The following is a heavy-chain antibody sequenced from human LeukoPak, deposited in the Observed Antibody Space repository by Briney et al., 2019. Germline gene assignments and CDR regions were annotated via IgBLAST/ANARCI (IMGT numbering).Heavy chain of an antibody. J-gene: IGHJ6*03. D-gene: IGHD5-18*01. V-gene: IGHV4-34*01. CDR2: INHSGTT. CDR1: GGSVSDYS. CDR3: ARVGYSYSINDWSRTGLGAYPTKSYYYMDV. Sequence: PSETLSLTCAVYGGSVSDYSCTWIRQPPGKGLQSIGEINHSGTTNPNPSLMTQVIMSVDTSKNQISLKVSSVTAADTAVYYCARVGYSYSINDWSRTGLGAYPTKSYYYMDVWGKGTTVTVSS.